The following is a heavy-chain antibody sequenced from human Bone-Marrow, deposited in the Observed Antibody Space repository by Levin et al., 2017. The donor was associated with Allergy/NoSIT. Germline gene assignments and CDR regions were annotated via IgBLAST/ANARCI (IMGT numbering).Heavy chain of an antibody. CDR1: GGSMNTYY. D-gene: IGHD6-13*01. CDR3: ARNSRNHYFYGLDI. V-gene: IGHV4-59*03. CDR2: IYYTGTA. Sequence: SETLSLTCTVSGGSMNTYYWSWIRHSPEKGLEWIAQIYYTGTAEYNPSLRSRLSVSIDTSMNQFSLKLTSVSAADMAVYYCARNSRNHYFYGLDIWGQGTTVIVSS. J-gene: IGHJ6*02.